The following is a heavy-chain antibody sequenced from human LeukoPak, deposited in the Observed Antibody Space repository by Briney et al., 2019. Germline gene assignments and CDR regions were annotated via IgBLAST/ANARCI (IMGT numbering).Heavy chain of an antibody. CDR1: GSSITSHY. Sequence: PLETLSLTCTVSGSSITSHYWSWIRQPPGKGLGWIGYIYHSGSTTNNPSHKSRVTISVDTSKHQFWLKLSSVTAADTAVYYCAIRPSSSWYMHTTLVFDYWGEETLVTVSS. CDR3: AIRPSSSWYMHTTLVFDY. D-gene: IGHD6-13*01. V-gene: IGHV4-59*11. CDR2: IYHSGST. J-gene: IGHJ4*02.